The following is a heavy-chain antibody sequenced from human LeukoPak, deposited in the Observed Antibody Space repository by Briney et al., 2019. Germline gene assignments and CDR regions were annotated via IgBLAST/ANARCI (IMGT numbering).Heavy chain of an antibody. J-gene: IGHJ6*02. V-gene: IGHV3-48*01. CDR3: ARDMVRGVLPYYYYGMDV. CDR1: GFTFSSYS. D-gene: IGHD3-10*01. CDR2: ISSSSSTI. Sequence: GGSLRLSCAASGFTFSSYSMNWVRQAPGKGLEWVSYISSSSSTIYYADSVKGRFTISRDNAKNSLYLQMNSPRAEDTAVYYCARDMVRGVLPYYYYGMDVWGQGTTVTVSS.